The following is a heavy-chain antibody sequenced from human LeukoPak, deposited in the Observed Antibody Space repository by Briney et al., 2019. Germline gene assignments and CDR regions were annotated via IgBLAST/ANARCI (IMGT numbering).Heavy chain of an antibody. CDR3: ARDRRRTIWFDY. Sequence: PGGSLRLSCAASGFTFSDYYMSWIRQAPGKGLEWGSYISSSGSTIYYADSVKGRFTISRDNAKNSLYLQMNSLRAEDTAVYYCARDRRRTIWFDYWGQGTLVTVSS. V-gene: IGHV3-11*04. J-gene: IGHJ4*02. D-gene: IGHD4/OR15-4a*01. CDR1: GFTFSDYY. CDR2: ISSSGSTI.